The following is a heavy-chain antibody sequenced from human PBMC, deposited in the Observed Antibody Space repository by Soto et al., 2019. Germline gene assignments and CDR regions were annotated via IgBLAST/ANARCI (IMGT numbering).Heavy chain of an antibody. J-gene: IGHJ4*01. Sequence: SSETLSLTCAVYGGSFSGYYWTWIRQPPETGLEWIGETHHSRGTNYNPSLRSRVTMSLDKSKNQLSLILYPVTAADTGVYYCARYSAASGTYYFDYWGQGTLVTVSS. CDR3: ARYSAASGTYYFDY. D-gene: IGHD6-13*01. CDR1: GGSFSGYY. CDR2: THHSRGT. V-gene: IGHV4-34*01.